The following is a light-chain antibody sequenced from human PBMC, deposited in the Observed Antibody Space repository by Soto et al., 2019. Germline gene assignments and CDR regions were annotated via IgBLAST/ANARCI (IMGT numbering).Light chain of an antibody. Sequence: QSVLTQPASVSGSPGESITISCTGTSSDVGIFNLVSWYQQYPGKAPTLIIYEGTKRPSGISHRFSGSKSGNTASLTISGLRPEDEADDHWCSYAGGSTYVFVTGTKVIVL. V-gene: IGLV2-23*01. CDR1: SSDVGIFNL. J-gene: IGLJ1*01. CDR2: EGT. CDR3: CSYAGGSTYV.